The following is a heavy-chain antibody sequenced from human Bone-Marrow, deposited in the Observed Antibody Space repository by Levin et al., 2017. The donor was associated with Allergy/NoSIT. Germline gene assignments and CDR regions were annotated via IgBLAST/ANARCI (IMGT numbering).Heavy chain of an antibody. CDR3: ARLGATSYAFDI. CDR1: GYSISSGYY. J-gene: IGHJ3*02. V-gene: IGHV4-38-2*02. D-gene: IGHD1-26*01. Sequence: PSETLSLTCTVSGYSISSGYYWGWIRQPPGKGLEWIGSIYHSGSTYYNPSLKSRVTISVDTSKNQFSLKLSSVTAADTAVYYCARLGATSYAFDIWGQGTMVTVSS. CDR2: IYHSGST.